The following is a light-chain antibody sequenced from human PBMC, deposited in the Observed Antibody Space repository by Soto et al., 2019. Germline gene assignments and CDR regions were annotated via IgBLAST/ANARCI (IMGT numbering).Light chain of an antibody. CDR1: SSDVGGYNF. CDR2: DVS. Sequence: QSVPTQPASVSGSPGQSITISCTGTSSDVGGYNFVYWYQHHPGKAPKLITYDVSNRPSGVSDRFSGSKSGNTASLTISGLQADDEADYYCSSYTSSSTTYVFGTGTKLTVL. J-gene: IGLJ1*01. CDR3: SSYTSSSTTYV. V-gene: IGLV2-14*03.